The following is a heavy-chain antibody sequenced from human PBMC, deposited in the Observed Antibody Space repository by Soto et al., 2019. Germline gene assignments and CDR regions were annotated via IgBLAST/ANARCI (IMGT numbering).Heavy chain of an antibody. CDR1: GFTFSSYA. CDR3: AKDYAPPYDMDV. CDR2: ISGSGGST. J-gene: IGHJ6*03. V-gene: IGHV3-23*01. Sequence: EVQLLESGGGLVQPGGSLRLSCAASGFTFSSYAMSWVRQAPGKGLEWVSAISGSGGSTYYADPVKGRFTISRDNSKNTLYLQINSLRAEDTAVYYCAKDYAPPYDMDVWGKGTTVTVSS. D-gene: IGHD3-16*01.